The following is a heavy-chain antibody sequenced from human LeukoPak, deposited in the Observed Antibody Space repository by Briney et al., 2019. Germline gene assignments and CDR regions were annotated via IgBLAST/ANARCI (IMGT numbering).Heavy chain of an antibody. CDR1: GGSFSGYY. V-gene: IGHV4-34*01. Sequence: SETLSLTCAVYGGSFSGYYWSWIRHPPGKGLEWIGEINHSGSTNYNPSLKSRVTISVDTSKNQFSLKLSSVTAADTAVYYCAREGIVRHAFDIWGQGTMVTVSS. J-gene: IGHJ3*02. D-gene: IGHD1-26*01. CDR2: INHSGST. CDR3: AREGIVRHAFDI.